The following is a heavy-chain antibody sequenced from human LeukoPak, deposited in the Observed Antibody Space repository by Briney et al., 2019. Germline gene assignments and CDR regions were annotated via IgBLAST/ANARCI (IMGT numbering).Heavy chain of an antibody. CDR2: ISGSGGST. D-gene: IGHD6-13*01. V-gene: IGHV3-23*01. CDR1: GFTFSSYA. Sequence: GGSLRLSCAASGFTFSSYAMSWVRQAPGKGLEWVSAISGSGGSTYYADSVKGRFTISRDNSKNTLYLQMKSLRAEDTAVYYCAKDGGSSSWYVDYFDYWGQGTLVTVSS. J-gene: IGHJ4*02. CDR3: AKDGGSSSWYVDYFDY.